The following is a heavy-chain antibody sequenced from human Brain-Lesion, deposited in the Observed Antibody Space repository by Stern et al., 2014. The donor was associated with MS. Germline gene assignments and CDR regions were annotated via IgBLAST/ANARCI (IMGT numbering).Heavy chain of an antibody. CDR3: ARHQLGYGYAYLRY. CDR2: VSYSGNT. V-gene: IGHV4-39*01. Sequence: QLVESGPGLVKPSDTLSLTCSVSGDSLSSSTFYWGWIRQPPGKGPEWIGSVSYSGNTYYHPSLKSRVTFSVAPPKNQFSLGLPSVTAADTAVYYCARHQLGYGYAYLRYWGQGTLVTVSS. CDR1: GDSLSSSTFY. J-gene: IGHJ4*02. D-gene: IGHD5-18*01.